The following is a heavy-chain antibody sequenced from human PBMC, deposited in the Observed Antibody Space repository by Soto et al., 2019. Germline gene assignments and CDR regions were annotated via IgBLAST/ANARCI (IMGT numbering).Heavy chain of an antibody. CDR3: ARGGAPDQSDFWSGYLKFWGNDDAFDI. CDR2: ISSNGGST. V-gene: IGHV3-64*01. CDR1: GFTFSSYA. J-gene: IGHJ3*02. Sequence: GGSLRLSCAASGFTFSSYAMHWVRQAPGKGLEYVSAISSNGGSTYYANSVKGRFTISRDNSKNTLYLQMGSLRAEDMAVYYCARGGAPDQSDFWSGYLKFWGNDDAFDIWGQGTMVTVSS. D-gene: IGHD3-3*01.